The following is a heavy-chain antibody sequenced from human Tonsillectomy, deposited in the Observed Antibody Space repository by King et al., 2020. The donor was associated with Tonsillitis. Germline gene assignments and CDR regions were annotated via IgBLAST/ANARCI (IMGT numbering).Heavy chain of an antibody. CDR1: GFTFSSYS. J-gene: IGHJ4*02. CDR3: AREVGGVGATTRALDY. D-gene: IGHD1-26*01. Sequence: QLVQSGGGLVKPGGSLRLSCAASGFTFSSYSMNWVRQAPGKGLEWVSSISSSSSYIYYADSVKGRFTISRDNAKNSLYLQMNSLRAEDTAVYYCAREVGGVGATTRALDYWGQGTLVTVSS. V-gene: IGHV3-21*01. CDR2: ISSSSSYI.